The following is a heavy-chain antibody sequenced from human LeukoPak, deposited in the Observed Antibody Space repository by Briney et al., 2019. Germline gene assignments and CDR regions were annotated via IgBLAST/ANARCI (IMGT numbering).Heavy chain of an antibody. CDR3: ARGGLGITIFGVVNTYNWFDP. CDR2: INHSGST. Sequence: SETLSLTCAVYGGSFSGYYWSWIRKPPGKGLEWIGEINHSGSTNYNPSLKSRVTISVDTSKNQFSLKLSSVTAADTAVYYCARGGLGITIFGVVNTYNWFDPWGQGTLVTVSS. CDR1: GGSFSGYY. D-gene: IGHD3-3*01. V-gene: IGHV4-34*01. J-gene: IGHJ5*02.